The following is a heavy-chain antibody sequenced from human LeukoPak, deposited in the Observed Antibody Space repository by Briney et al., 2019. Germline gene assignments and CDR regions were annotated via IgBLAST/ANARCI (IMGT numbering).Heavy chain of an antibody. CDR1: GYSFTSYW. V-gene: IGHV5-51*01. Sequence: GESLKISCKGSGYSFTSYWIGWVRQMPGKGLEWMGIIYPGDSDTRYSPSFQGQVTISADKSISTAYLQWSSLKASDTATYYCARQGVSSGHRNWFDPWGQGTLVTVSS. J-gene: IGHJ5*02. CDR3: ARQGVSSGHRNWFDP. D-gene: IGHD6-19*01. CDR2: IYPGDSDT.